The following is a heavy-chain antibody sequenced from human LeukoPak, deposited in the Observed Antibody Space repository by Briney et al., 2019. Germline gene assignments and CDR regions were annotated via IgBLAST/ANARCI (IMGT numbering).Heavy chain of an antibody. CDR1: GGPISSYY. D-gene: IGHD6-19*01. CDR3: ARGWQWLDRDAFDI. Sequence: PSETLSLTCTVSGGPISSYYWSWIRQPPGKGLEWIGYIYYSGSTNYNPSLKSRVTISVDTSKNQFSLKLSSVTAADTAVYYCARGWQWLDRDAFDIWGQGTMDTVSS. CDR2: IYYSGST. V-gene: IGHV4-59*01. J-gene: IGHJ3*02.